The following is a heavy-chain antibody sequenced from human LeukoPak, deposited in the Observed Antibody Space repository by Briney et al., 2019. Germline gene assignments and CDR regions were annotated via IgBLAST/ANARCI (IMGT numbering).Heavy chain of an antibody. CDR3: ARESCSSTSCYADGHDY. V-gene: IGHV3-13*04. D-gene: IGHD2-2*01. Sequence: GSLRLSCAASGFAFSLYDMHWVRQATGKGLEWVSAIGTNGDTYYPGSVKGRFIISRENAKNSLYLQMNSLRDEDTAVYYCARESCSSTSCYADGHDYWGQGTLVTVSS. J-gene: IGHJ4*02. CDR2: IGTNGDT. CDR1: GFAFSLYD.